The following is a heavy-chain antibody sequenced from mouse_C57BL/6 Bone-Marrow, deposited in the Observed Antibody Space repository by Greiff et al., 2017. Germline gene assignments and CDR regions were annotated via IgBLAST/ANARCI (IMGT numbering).Heavy chain of an antibody. CDR1: GYTFTDYY. CDR2: INPNNGGT. CDR3: ERGFITLDFDY. Sequence: EVQLQQSGPELVKPGASVKISCKASGYTFTDYYMNWVKQSHGKSLEWIGDINPNNGGTSYNQKFKGKATLTVDKSSSTAYMELRGLTSEDSAVYYCERGFITLDFDYWGQGTTLTVSS. V-gene: IGHV1-26*01. D-gene: IGHD1-1*02. J-gene: IGHJ2*01.